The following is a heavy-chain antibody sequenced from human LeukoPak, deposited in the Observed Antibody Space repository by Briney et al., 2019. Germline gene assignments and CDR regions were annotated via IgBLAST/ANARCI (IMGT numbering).Heavy chain of an antibody. Sequence: GGSLRLSCAASGFTFSNAWMSWVRQAPGKGLEWVGRIKSKTDGGTTDYAAPVKGRFTISRDDSKNTLYLQMNSLRAEDTAVYYCAKGYGELDYWGQGTLVTVSS. V-gene: IGHV3-15*01. D-gene: IGHD4-17*01. CDR1: GFTFSNAW. CDR2: IKSKTDGGTT. J-gene: IGHJ4*02. CDR3: AKGYGELDY.